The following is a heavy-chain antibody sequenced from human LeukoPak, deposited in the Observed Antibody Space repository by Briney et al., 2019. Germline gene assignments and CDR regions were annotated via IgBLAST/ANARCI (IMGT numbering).Heavy chain of an antibody. J-gene: IGHJ3*02. V-gene: IGHV3-30*19. CDR3: ARDRGISVVPSALGLTADAFDI. Sequence: GGSLRLSCTTSGFNFRAYWMGWVRQAPGKGLEWVAVISYDGSSKHYADSVKGRFTISRDNSKKTIFLQMNSLRAEDTAVYYCARDRGISVVPSALGLTADAFDIWGQGTKATVSS. CDR1: GFNFRAYW. D-gene: IGHD2-2*01. CDR2: ISYDGSSK.